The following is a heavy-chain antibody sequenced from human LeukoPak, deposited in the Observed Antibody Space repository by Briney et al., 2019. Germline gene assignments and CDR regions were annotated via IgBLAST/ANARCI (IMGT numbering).Heavy chain of an antibody. CDR1: GFTFSRYW. V-gene: IGHV3-7*01. D-gene: IGHD3-9*01. CDR3: ARHDILTGYYHLHFDY. CDR2: IKEDESEK. J-gene: IGHJ4*01. Sequence: GGSLRLSCTVSGFTFSRYWMSWVRQAPGKGLEWVANIKEDESEKYYVDSVKGRFTISRDNTKNSLYLQMNSLRDEDTAVYYCARHDILTGYYHLHFDYWGHGTLVTVSS.